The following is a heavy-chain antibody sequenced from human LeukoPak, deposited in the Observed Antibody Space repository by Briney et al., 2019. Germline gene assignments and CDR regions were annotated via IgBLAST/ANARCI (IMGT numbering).Heavy chain of an antibody. Sequence: SETLSLTCTVSGDSISSSNCYWGWIRQPPGKGLEWIGSIYFSGGTYYNASLKSRVTISVDTSKNQFSLKLSSVTAADTAVYYCARHRYYDILTGYYYDYWGQGTLVTVSS. D-gene: IGHD3-9*01. J-gene: IGHJ4*02. CDR2: IYFSGGT. CDR3: ARHRYYDILTGYYYDY. CDR1: GDSISSSNCY. V-gene: IGHV4-39*01.